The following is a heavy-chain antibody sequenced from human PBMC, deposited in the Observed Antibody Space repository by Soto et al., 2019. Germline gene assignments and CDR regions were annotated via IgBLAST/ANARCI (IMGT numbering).Heavy chain of an antibody. Sequence: QVQLQESGPGLVKPSGTLSLTCVVSGGSISSSNWSSWVRQTPGKGLQWIGQIYHSGSTNYNPSLKTRVTISVDKSKNQFSLKLNSVTAADTAVYYCARDGPRGPLDYWGQGTLVTVSS. CDR3: ARDGPRGPLDY. CDR2: IYHSGST. CDR1: GGSISSSNW. V-gene: IGHV4-4*02. J-gene: IGHJ4*02.